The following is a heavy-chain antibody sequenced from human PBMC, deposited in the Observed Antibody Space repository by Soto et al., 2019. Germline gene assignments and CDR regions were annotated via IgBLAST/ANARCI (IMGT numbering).Heavy chain of an antibody. Sequence: LRLSCVASGFTLSDYAMSWVRQSPEKGLEWVSGTGTSGTHEDYADSVKGRFTISRDNSRNTLYLQMNSLRVEDTAVYYCAMKVPGNRPFDHWGQGTQVTVSS. CDR3: AMKVPGNRPFDH. CDR2: TGTSGTHE. V-gene: IGHV3-23*01. CDR1: GFTLSDYA. D-gene: IGHD6-13*01. J-gene: IGHJ4*02.